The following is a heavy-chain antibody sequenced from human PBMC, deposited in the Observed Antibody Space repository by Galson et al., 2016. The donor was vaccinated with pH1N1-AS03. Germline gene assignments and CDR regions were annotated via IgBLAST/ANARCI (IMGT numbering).Heavy chain of an antibody. V-gene: IGHV1-2*04. D-gene: IGHD2-2*01. CDR2: INTDSGVT. Sequence: SVKVSCKASGYIFTGFYVHWVRQAPGQGLEWMGWINTDSGVTNYAQKFEAWVTMTRDTSVSTAYMELYGLKSDDTAVDYCARDTRGPCTSATCPTTYYFGMDVWGQGTTVIVSS. CDR1: GYIFTGFY. CDR3: ARDTRGPCTSATCPTTYYFGMDV. J-gene: IGHJ6*02.